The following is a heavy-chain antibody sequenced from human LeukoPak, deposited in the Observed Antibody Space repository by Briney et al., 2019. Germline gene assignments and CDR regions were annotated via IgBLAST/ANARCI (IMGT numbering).Heavy chain of an antibody. CDR1: GGSISSYY. J-gene: IGHJ4*02. V-gene: IGHV4-59*01. Sequence: SETLSLTYTVSGGSISSYYWSWLRQPPGKGLEWIGYIYYSGSTNYNPSLKSRVTISVDTSKNQFSLKLSSVTAADTAVYYCARGSYSSSYYYFDYWGQGTLVTVSS. D-gene: IGHD6-13*01. CDR2: IYYSGST. CDR3: ARGSYSSSYYYFDY.